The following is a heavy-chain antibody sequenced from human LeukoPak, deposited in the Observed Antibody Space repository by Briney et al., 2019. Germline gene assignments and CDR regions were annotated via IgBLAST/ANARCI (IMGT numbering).Heavy chain of an antibody. CDR2: FYRTGST. V-gene: IGHV4-38-2*02. J-gene: IGHJ4*02. Sequence: SETLSLTCTVSGYSISSGYYWAWIRQPPGKGLEWIGSFYRTGSTYSNPSLKSRVTISVDTSKNQFSLKLSSVTAADTAVYYCARANFEYYYDSSGYYYWGQGTLVTVSS. CDR3: ARANFEYYYDSSGYYY. CDR1: GYSISSGYY. D-gene: IGHD3-22*01.